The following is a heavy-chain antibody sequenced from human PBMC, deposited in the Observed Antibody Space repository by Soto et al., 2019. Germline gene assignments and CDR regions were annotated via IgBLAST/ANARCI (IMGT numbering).Heavy chain of an antibody. J-gene: IGHJ3*02. CDR3: AKGRRIQLWLLDAFDI. CDR1: GFTFSSYG. V-gene: IGHV3-30*18. D-gene: IGHD5-18*01. Sequence: QVQLVESGGGVVQPGRSLRLSCAASGFTFSSYGMHWVRQAPGKGLEWVAVISYDGSNKYYADSVKGRFTISRDNSKNTLYLQMNSLRAEDTAVYYCAKGRRIQLWLLDAFDIWGQGTMVTVSS. CDR2: ISYDGSNK.